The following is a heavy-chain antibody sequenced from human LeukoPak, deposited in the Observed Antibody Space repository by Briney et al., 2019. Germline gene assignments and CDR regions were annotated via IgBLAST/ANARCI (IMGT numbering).Heavy chain of an antibody. Sequence: GASVKVSCKVSGYTLTELSMHWVRQAPGQGLEWMGIINPSGGSTSYAQKFQGRVTMTRDTSTSTVYMELSSLRSEDTAVYYCARGLIPDTSMVTTYYYYGMDVWGQGTMVTVSS. D-gene: IGHD5-18*01. J-gene: IGHJ6*02. V-gene: IGHV1-46*01. CDR3: ARGLIPDTSMVTTYYYYGMDV. CDR1: GYTLTELS. CDR2: INPSGGST.